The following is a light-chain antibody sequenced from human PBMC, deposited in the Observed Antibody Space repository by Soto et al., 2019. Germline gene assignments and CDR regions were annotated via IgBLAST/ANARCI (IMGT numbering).Light chain of an antibody. CDR1: QSVSSSY. CDR3: QQYGSSSWT. CDR2: GAS. V-gene: IGKV3-20*01. J-gene: IGKJ1*01. Sequence: DIVLTQSPGTRSLSPGERATLSCRASQSVSSSYLAWYQQKSGQAPRLLIYGASNRATGIPDRFSGSGSGTDFTLTISRLQPEDFAVYYCQQYGSSSWTCGQGTKVDIK.